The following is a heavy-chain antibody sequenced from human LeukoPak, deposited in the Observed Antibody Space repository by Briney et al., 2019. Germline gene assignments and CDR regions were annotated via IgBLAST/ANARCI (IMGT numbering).Heavy chain of an antibody. CDR3: AGGVDTAMVLGNNWFDP. Sequence: GGSLRLSCAASGFTVSSNYMSWVRQAPGKGLEWVSVIYSGGSTYYADSVKGRFTISRDNSKNTLYLQMNSLRAEDTAVYYCAGGVDTAMVLGNNWFDPWGQGTLLTVSS. V-gene: IGHV3-53*01. J-gene: IGHJ5*02. CDR1: GFTVSSNY. CDR2: IYSGGST. D-gene: IGHD5-18*01.